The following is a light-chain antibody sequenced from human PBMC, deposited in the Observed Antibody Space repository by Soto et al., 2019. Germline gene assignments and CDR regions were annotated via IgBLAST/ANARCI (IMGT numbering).Light chain of an antibody. V-gene: IGLV4-69*01. CDR1: SGHSTYA. Sequence: QLVLTQSPSASASLGASVKLTCTLSSGHSTYAIAWLQQQPEKGPRCLMKVNSDGSHIKGDGIPDRFSGSSSGAERYLTISSLQSEDEADYYCQTWGTGFQVFGGGTKVTVL. CDR3: QTWGTGFQV. CDR2: VNSDGSH. J-gene: IGLJ3*02.